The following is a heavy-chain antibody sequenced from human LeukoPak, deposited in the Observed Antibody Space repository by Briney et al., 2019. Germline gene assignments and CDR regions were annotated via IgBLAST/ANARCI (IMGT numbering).Heavy chain of an antibody. CDR3: AKEWDGSGTRLGWFDP. Sequence: PGESLRLSCVGSGFTFGSYAMSWVRQAPGKGLEWVSLISGSGGVTYYADSVKGRFTISRDNSKNALYLQMNSLRAEDTATYYCAKEWDGSGTRLGWFDPWGQGTLVTVSS. CDR2: ISGSGGVT. CDR1: GFTFGSYA. D-gene: IGHD3-10*01. J-gene: IGHJ5*02. V-gene: IGHV3-23*01.